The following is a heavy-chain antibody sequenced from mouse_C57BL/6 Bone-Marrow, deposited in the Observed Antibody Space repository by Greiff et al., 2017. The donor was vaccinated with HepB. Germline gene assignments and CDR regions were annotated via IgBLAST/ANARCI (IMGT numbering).Heavy chain of an antibody. Sequence: QVQLQQPGAELVKPGASVKMSCKASGYTFTSYWITWVKQRPGQGLEWIGDIYPGSGSTNYNEKFKSKATLTVDTSSSTAYMQLSSLTSEDSAVYYCARWRQLRRLWYFDVWGTGTTVTVSS. CDR2: IYPGSGST. V-gene: IGHV1-55*01. CDR3: ARWRQLRRLWYFDV. CDR1: GYTFTSYW. J-gene: IGHJ1*03. D-gene: IGHD3-2*02.